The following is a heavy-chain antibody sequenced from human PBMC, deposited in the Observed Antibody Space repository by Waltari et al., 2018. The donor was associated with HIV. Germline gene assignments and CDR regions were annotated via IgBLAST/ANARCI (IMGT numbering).Heavy chain of an antibody. CDR3: ARFRCSSSSCYGRYAMDV. V-gene: IGHV4-59*01. CDR1: GGSINNYY. J-gene: IGHJ6*02. D-gene: IGHD2-2*01. CDR2: IDYSGTT. Sequence: QIQLQESGPGLVKPSETLSLTCTVPGGSINNYYWSWIRQSPGRGLEWIGYIDYSGTTNYNPSLQSRVAISVDTSKNQFSLKVTSVTAADTAVYYCARFRCSSSSCYGRYAMDVWGQGTTVTVSS.